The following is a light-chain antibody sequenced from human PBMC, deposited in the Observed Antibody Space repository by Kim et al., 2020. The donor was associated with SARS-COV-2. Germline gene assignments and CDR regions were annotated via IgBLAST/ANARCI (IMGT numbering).Light chain of an antibody. CDR2: GAS. J-gene: IGKJ4*01. Sequence: IVMTQSPATLSVSPGERVTLSCRASQSVKNNLAWHQQRPGQAPRLLIYGASTRATDISARFSGSGSGTEFTLTIRSLQSEDVAVYYCQQYNDWPLLTFGGGTKVDIK. CDR3: QQYNDWPLLT. V-gene: IGKV3-15*01. CDR1: QSVKNN.